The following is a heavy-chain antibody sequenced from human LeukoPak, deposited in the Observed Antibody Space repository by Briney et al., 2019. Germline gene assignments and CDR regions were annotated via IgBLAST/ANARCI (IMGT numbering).Heavy chain of an antibody. V-gene: IGHV5-51*01. D-gene: IGHD3-9*01. CDR2: IYPGDSDT. J-gene: IGHJ4*02. Sequence: GESLKISCKGSGYSFTSYWIGWVRQMPGKGLEWMGIIYPGDSDTRYSPSFQGQVTISADKSISTAYLQWSSLKASDTAMYYCARQERRYYDILTGYSVFDYWGQGTLVTVSS. CDR3: ARQERRYYDILTGYSVFDY. CDR1: GYSFTSYW.